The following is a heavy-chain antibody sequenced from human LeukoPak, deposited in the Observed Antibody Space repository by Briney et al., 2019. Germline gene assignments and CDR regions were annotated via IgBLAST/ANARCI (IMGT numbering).Heavy chain of an antibody. D-gene: IGHD3-3*01. Sequence: GGSLRLSCAASGFTFSSYAMPWVRQAPGNGLEWVAVISYDGSNKYYADSVKGRFTISRDNSKNTLYLQMNSLRAEDTAVYYCARIPLPGIYDFWSGYYFDYWGQGTLVTVSS. CDR3: ARIPLPGIYDFWSGYYFDY. CDR1: GFTFSSYA. V-gene: IGHV3-30-3*01. J-gene: IGHJ4*02. CDR2: ISYDGSNK.